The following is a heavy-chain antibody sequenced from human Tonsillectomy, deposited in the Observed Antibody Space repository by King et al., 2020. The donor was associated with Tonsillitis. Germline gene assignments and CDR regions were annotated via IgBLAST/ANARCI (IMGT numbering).Heavy chain of an antibody. D-gene: IGHD4-17*01. CDR1: GVTFDDYG. CDR2: ITGYSVSI. J-gene: IGHJ6*02. V-gene: IGHV3-9*01. CDR3: AKEMRAHGEDGMDV. Sequence: VQLVESGGGLVPPGRSLRRSCAASGVTFDDYGMYWGWQAPGKDHVCVSVITGYSVSIDSADSVNGLFTISRENAKNSLYLQMDSLRIEDTALYYCAKEMRAHGEDGMDVWGQGTTVIVSS.